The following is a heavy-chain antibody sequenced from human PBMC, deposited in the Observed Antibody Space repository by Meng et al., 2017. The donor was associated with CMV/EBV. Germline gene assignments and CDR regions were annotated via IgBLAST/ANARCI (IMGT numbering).Heavy chain of an antibody. V-gene: IGHV3-30*04. CDR1: GFTFSSYA. CDR3: AKDKEGGPAAHYWGGFDY. J-gene: IGHJ4*02. Sequence: GGSLRLSCAASGFTFSSYAMHWVRQAPGKGLEWVAVISYDGSNKYYADSVKGRFTISRDNSKNMLYLQMNSLRAEDTAVYYCAKDKEGGPAAHYWGGFDYWGQGTLVTVSS. CDR2: ISYDGSNK. D-gene: IGHD2-2*01.